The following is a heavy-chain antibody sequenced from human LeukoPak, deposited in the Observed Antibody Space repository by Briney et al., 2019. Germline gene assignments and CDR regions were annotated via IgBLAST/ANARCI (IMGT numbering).Heavy chain of an antibody. Sequence: GGSLRLSCAASGFTFSSYWMSWVRQAPGKGLEWVANIKQDGSEKYYVDSVKGRFTISRDNAKNSLYLQMNSLRAEDTAVYYCARGYGAYVVYYYGMDVWGQGTTVTVSS. D-gene: IGHD4-17*01. CDR2: IKQDGSEK. CDR3: ARGYGAYVVYYYGMDV. CDR1: GFTFSSYW. J-gene: IGHJ6*02. V-gene: IGHV3-7*01.